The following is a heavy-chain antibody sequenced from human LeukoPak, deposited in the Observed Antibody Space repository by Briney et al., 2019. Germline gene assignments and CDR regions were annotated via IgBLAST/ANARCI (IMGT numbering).Heavy chain of an antibody. CDR3: ARDMQLST. Sequence: GGSLRLPCAPSGFPFSASPISGARQAPGEGLEWVSLISYSGANSYYTDSVRGRFTISRDNSKDTLFLQMTSLRAEDTPIYYCARDMQLSTWGLGTMVTVSS. CDR2: ISYSGANS. CDR1: GFPFSASP. D-gene: IGHD3-16*02. V-gene: IGHV3-23*01. J-gene: IGHJ3*01.